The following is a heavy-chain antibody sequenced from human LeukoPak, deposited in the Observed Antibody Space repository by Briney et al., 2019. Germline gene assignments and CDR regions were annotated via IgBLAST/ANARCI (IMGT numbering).Heavy chain of an antibody. CDR2: ISYDGSNK. D-gene: IGHD1-14*01. CDR3: ARAPEGYFDY. V-gene: IGHV3-30*04. J-gene: IGHJ4*02. Sequence: GRSLRLSCAASGFTFSSYAMHWVRQAPGKGLEWVAVISYDGSNKYYADSVKGRFTISRDNSKNTLYLQMNSLRAEDTAVYYCARAPEGYFDYWGQGTLVTVSS. CDR1: GFTFSSYA.